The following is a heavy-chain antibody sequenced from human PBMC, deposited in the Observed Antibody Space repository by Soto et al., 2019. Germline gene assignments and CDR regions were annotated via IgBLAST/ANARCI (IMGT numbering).Heavy chain of an antibody. CDR1: GYTFTSYG. CDR3: ARDYWGVANPILGPPFDY. Sequence: QVQLVQSGAEVKKPGASVKVSCKASGYTFTSYGISWVRQAPGQGLEWMGWISAYNGNTNYAQKLQGRVTMTSDTSTSTAYMELRTLRADATAVYYGARDYWGVANPILGPPFDYWGQGTLVTVSS. D-gene: IGHD7-27*01. CDR2: ISAYNGNT. V-gene: IGHV1-18*01. J-gene: IGHJ4*02.